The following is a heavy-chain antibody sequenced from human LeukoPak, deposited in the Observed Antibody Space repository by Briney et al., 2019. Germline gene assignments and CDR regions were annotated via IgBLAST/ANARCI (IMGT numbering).Heavy chain of an antibody. CDR2: ISSSSSYI. Sequence: GGSLRLSCAASGFTFSSYSMNWVRQAPGKGLEWVSSISSSSSYIYYADSVKGRFTISRDNAKNSLYLQMNSLRAEDTAVYYCARDLGRWSYYYDSSGLGYWGQGTLVTVSS. J-gene: IGHJ4*02. D-gene: IGHD3-22*01. CDR1: GFTFSSYS. CDR3: ARDLGRWSYYYDSSGLGY. V-gene: IGHV3-21*01.